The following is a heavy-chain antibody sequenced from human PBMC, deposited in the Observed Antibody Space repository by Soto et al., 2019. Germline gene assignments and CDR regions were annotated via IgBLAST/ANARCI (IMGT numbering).Heavy chain of an antibody. CDR3: ARDLGGWPDY. V-gene: IGHV1-3*01. CDR2: INAGNGST. CDR1: GYTFTSYA. Sequence: ASVKVSCKASGYTFTSYAMHWVRQAPGQRLEWMGWINAGNGSTKYSQKFQGRVTITRDTSASTAYMELSSLRSEDTAVYYCARDLGGWPDYWGQGNLVTVSS. J-gene: IGHJ4*02. D-gene: IGHD2-15*01.